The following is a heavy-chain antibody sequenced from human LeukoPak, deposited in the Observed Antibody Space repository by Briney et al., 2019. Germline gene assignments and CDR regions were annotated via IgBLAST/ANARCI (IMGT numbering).Heavy chain of an antibody. D-gene: IGHD6-6*01. J-gene: IGHJ5*02. CDR2: IYSSGST. CDR1: TGSISGYY. Sequence: PSEARSLTCTVSTGSISGYYWSWIRQPPGKQLEWIGYIYSSGSTSYNPSLRCRVTMSVDTSKNQFSLNLRSVTAADTAVYYCARSPPEYSSSSEVGWFDPWGQGTLVTVSS. V-gene: IGHV4-4*09. CDR3: ARSPPEYSSSSEVGWFDP.